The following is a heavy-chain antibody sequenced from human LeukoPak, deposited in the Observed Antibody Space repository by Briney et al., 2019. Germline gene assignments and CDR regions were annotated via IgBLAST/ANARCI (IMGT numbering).Heavy chain of an antibody. J-gene: IGHJ4*02. CDR1: GFTFSTDW. Sequence: GGSLRLSCAASGFTFSTDWMSWVRQAPGKGLEWVSCINSMSNFIYYADSVRGRFTISRDNAKNSLYLQINSLRAEDTAVYYCAREDRFGFDYWGQGTLVTVSS. D-gene: IGHD3-10*01. CDR2: INSMSNFI. CDR3: AREDRFGFDY. V-gene: IGHV3-21*01.